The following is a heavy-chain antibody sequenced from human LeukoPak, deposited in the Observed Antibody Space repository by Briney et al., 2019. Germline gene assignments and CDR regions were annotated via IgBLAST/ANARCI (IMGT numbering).Heavy chain of an antibody. Sequence: SAKASCKISGQTLIELSMHWVRQAPGHGGEGVGGFDPEKDEIVYAEKFQGRDNMTEQTPTATVYLELSSLKSEDTAIYYCTANLIWICGAGYWGQGPLVTVSS. CDR2: FDPEKDEI. V-gene: IGHV1-24*01. CDR1: GQTLIELS. D-gene: IGHD3-3*01. J-gene: IGHJ4*02. CDR3: TANLIWICGAGY.